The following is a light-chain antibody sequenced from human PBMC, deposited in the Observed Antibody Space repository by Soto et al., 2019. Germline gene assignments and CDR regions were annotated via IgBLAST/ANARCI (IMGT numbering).Light chain of an antibody. J-gene: IGKJ1*01. CDR1: QIISTY. CDR2: RAS. V-gene: IGKV1-39*01. Sequence: DIQMTQSPSSLSASVGDRVTISCRASQIISTYLNWYQQKPGTAPRLLISRASSLKSGVPPRFSGSGSGRDFTLTIRSLRPEDIATYFCQQSYTSPPWTFGQGTKVEVK. CDR3: QQSYTSPPWT.